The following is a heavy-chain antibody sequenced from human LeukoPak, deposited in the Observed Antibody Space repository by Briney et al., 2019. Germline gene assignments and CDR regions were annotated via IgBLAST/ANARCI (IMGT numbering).Heavy chain of an antibody. Sequence: PGRSLRLSCAASGFTFSSYAMSWVRQAPGKGLEWVSAISGSGGSTYYADSVKGRFTISRDNSKNTLYLQMNSLRAEDTAVYYCARGLAYNYDSSAYFLDYWGQGTLVTVSS. V-gene: IGHV3-23*01. J-gene: IGHJ4*02. CDR2: ISGSGGST. CDR1: GFTFSSYA. D-gene: IGHD3-22*01. CDR3: ARGLAYNYDSSAYFLDY.